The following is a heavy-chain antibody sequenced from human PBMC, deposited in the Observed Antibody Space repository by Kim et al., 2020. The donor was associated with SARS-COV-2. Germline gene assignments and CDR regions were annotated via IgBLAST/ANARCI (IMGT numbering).Heavy chain of an antibody. CDR3: ARTRGRPGSGKGEMAFDY. Sequence: GESLKISCKGSGYSFTSYWISWVRQMPGKGLEWMGRIDPSDSYTNYSPSFQGHVTISADKSISTAYLQWSSLKASDTAMYYCARTRGRPGSGKGEMAFDYWGQGTLVTVSS. D-gene: IGHD3-10*01. J-gene: IGHJ4*02. CDR1: GYSFTSYW. CDR2: IDPSDSYT. V-gene: IGHV5-10-1*01.